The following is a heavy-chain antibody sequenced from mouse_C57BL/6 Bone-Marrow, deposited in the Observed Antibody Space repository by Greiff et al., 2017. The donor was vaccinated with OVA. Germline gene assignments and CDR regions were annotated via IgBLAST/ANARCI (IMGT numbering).Heavy chain of an antibody. V-gene: IGHV5-12*01. D-gene: IGHD1-1*01. Sequence: EVNLVESGGGLVQPGGSLKLSCAASGFTFSDYYMYWVRQTPEKRLEWVAYISNGGGSTYYPDTVKGRFTISRDNAKNTLYLQMSRLKSEDTAMYYCARHGYYGSSYQAWFAYWGQGTLVTVSA. CDR3: ARHGYYGSSYQAWFAY. CDR1: GFTFSDYY. J-gene: IGHJ3*01. CDR2: ISNGGGST.